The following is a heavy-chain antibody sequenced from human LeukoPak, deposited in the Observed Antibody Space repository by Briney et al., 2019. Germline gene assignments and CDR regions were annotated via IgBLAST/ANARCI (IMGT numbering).Heavy chain of an antibody. CDR2: IYYSGST. CDR1: GGSISSYY. D-gene: IGHD6-13*01. J-gene: IGHJ4*02. Sequence: SETLSLTCTVSGGSISSYYWSWIRQPPGKGLEWIGYIYYSGSTNYNPSLKGRVTISVDTSKNQFSLKLSSVTAADTAVYYCARANGIAAAGSLDYWGQGTLVTVSS. CDR3: ARANGIAAAGSLDY. V-gene: IGHV4-59*01.